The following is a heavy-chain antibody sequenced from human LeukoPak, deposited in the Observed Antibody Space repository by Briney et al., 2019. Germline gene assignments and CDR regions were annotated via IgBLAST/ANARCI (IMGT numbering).Heavy chain of an antibody. J-gene: IGHJ4*02. CDR1: GGSISSYY. D-gene: IGHD2-2*01. CDR3: ARMATRCSSTSCYPQIDY. Sequence: SETLSLTCTVSGGSISSYYWSWIRQPPGKGLEWIGYIYYSRSTNYNPSLKSRVTISVDTSKNQFSLKLSSVTAADTAVYYCARMATRCSSTSCYPQIDYWGQGTLVTVSS. V-gene: IGHV4-59*01. CDR2: IYYSRST.